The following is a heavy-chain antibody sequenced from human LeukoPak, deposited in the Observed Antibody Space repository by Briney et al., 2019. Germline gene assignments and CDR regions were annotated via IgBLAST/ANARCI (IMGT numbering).Heavy chain of an antibody. CDR2: INKRGDNT. CDR1: GFTFSTYA. J-gene: IGHJ4*02. V-gene: IGHV3-23*01. Sequence: GGSLRLSCAASGFTFSTYAMTWVRQAPGEGLKWVGGINKRGDNTYYTDSVKGRFTISRDNSRNTLYLQMRSLRAEDTALYYCVKGDSDYYDSSGYYYWGQGTLVTVSS. D-gene: IGHD3-22*01. CDR3: VKGDSDYYDSSGYYY.